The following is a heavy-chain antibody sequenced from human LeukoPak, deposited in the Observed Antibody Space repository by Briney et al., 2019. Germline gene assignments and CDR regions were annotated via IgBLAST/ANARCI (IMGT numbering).Heavy chain of an antibody. CDR2: IYYSGST. Sequence: LETLSLTCTVSGGSISSYYWSWIRQPPGKGLEWIGYIYYSGSTNYNPSLKSRVTISVDTSKNQFSLKLSSVTAADTAVYYCASAYYYDSSGPDWYFDLWGRGTLVTVSS. J-gene: IGHJ2*01. CDR1: GGSISSYY. V-gene: IGHV4-59*01. CDR3: ASAYYYDSSGPDWYFDL. D-gene: IGHD3-22*01.